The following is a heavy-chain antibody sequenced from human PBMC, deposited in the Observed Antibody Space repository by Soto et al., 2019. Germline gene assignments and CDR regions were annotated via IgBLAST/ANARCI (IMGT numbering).Heavy chain of an antibody. CDR2: IIPIFGTA. Sequence: QVQLVQSGAEVKKPGSSVKVSCKASGGTFSSYAISWVRQAPGQGLEWMGGIIPIFGTANYAQKFQGRVTITADESTSTAYMELSSLRSEDTAVYYCARVPPCYDSSGYYYFDYWGQGTLVTVSS. CDR1: GGTFSSYA. CDR3: ARVPPCYDSSGYYYFDY. V-gene: IGHV1-69*12. J-gene: IGHJ4*02. D-gene: IGHD3-22*01.